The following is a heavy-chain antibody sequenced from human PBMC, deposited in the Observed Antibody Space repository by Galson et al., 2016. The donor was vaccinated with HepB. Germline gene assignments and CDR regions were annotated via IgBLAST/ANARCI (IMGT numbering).Heavy chain of an antibody. J-gene: IGHJ4*02. V-gene: IGHV1-18*01. Sequence: SCKASGYNFITYGISWVRQAPGQGFEWIAWISSHNGKTKSAENLQGRVAMTRDKYTSTAYMELRNLTSDDPAVYYCARDVGGNYFDLWGQGTLVIVSS. D-gene: IGHD2-15*01. CDR1: GYNFITYG. CDR3: ARDVGGNYFDL. CDR2: ISSHNGKT.